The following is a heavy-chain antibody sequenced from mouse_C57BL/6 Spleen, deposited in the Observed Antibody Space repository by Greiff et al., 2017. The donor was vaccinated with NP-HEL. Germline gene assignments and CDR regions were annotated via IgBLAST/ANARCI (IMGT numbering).Heavy chain of an antibody. D-gene: IGHD1-1*01. V-gene: IGHV1-82*01. CDR2: IYPGDGDT. J-gene: IGHJ3*01. CDR3: ARARGYYGSSWFAY. CDR1: GYAFSSSW. Sequence: QVQLKQSGPELVKPGASVKISCKASGYAFSSSWMNWVKQRPGKGLEWIGRIYPGDGDTNYNGKFKGKATLTADKSSSTAYMQLSSLTSEDSAVYFCARARGYYGSSWFAYWGQGTLVTVSA.